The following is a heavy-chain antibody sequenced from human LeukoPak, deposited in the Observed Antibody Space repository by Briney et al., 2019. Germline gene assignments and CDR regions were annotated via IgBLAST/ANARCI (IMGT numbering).Heavy chain of an antibody. D-gene: IGHD2-15*01. V-gene: IGHV1-69*04. CDR1: GGTFSSYA. CDR3: ARDLRGKSRFDY. Sequence: SVKVSCKASGGTFSSYAISWVRQAPGQGLEWMGRIIPIPGIANYAQKFQGRVTITADKSTSTAYMELSSLRSEDTAVYYCARDLRGKSRFDYWGQGTLVTVSS. CDR2: IIPIPGIA. J-gene: IGHJ4*02.